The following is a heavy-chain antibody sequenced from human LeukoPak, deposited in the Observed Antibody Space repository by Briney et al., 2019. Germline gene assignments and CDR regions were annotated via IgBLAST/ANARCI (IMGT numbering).Heavy chain of an antibody. V-gene: IGHV3-7*01. Sequence: GGSLRLSCAASGFTFSSYWMSWVRQAPGKGLEWVANIKQDGSEKYYVDSMKGRFTISRDNAKNSLYLQMNSLRAEDTAVYYCARDQDGYSYDYWDYWGQGTLVTVSS. CDR3: ARDQDGYSYDYWDY. D-gene: IGHD5-18*01. J-gene: IGHJ4*02. CDR2: IKQDGSEK. CDR1: GFTFSSYW.